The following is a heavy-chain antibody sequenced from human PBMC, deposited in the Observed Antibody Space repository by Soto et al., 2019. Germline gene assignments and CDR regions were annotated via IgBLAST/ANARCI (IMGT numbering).Heavy chain of an antibody. V-gene: IGHV1-69*06. CDR3: ARGRGQWLVENWFDP. CDR1: GGTFSSYA. J-gene: IGHJ5*02. CDR2: IIPIFGTA. Sequence: GVSVKVSCKASGGTFSSYAISWVRQAPGQGLEWMGGIIPIFGTANYAQKFQGRVTITADKSTSTAYMELSSLRPEDTAVYYCARGRGQWLVENWFDPWGQGTLVTVSS. D-gene: IGHD6-19*01.